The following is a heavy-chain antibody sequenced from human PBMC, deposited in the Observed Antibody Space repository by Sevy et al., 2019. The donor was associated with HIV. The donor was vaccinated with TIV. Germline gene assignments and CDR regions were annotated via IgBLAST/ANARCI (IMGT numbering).Heavy chain of an antibody. CDR1: GFIFTNYG. CDR2: ISSSSSTI. Sequence: GGSLRLSCAASGFIFTNYGMHWVRQAPGKGLEWVSYISSSSSTIYYADSVKGRFTISRDNAKNSLYLQMNSLRAEDTAVYYCARDARSGGSPQTPGNAFDIWGQGTMVTVSS. CDR3: ARDARSGGSPQTPGNAFDI. V-gene: IGHV3-48*01. J-gene: IGHJ3*02. D-gene: IGHD2-15*01.